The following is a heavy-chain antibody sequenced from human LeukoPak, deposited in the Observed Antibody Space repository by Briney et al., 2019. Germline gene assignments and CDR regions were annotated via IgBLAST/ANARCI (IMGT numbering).Heavy chain of an antibody. J-gene: IGHJ6*03. CDR2: IYYSGST. CDR1: GASISSYY. D-gene: IGHD6-13*01. V-gene: IGHV4-59*01. Sequence: TSETLSLTCTVSGASISSYYWSWIRQPPGKGLEWIGNIYYSGSTNFNPSLKSRVTISLGTSQNQFSLRLSSVTAADTAVYYCAREVGTYSSRGGFYYYYMDVWGKGTTVTVSS. CDR3: AREVGTYSSRGGFYYYYMDV.